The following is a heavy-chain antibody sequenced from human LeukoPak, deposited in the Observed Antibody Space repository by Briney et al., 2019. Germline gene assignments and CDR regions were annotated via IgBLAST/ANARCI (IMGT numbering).Heavy chain of an antibody. CDR3: AAAPLRRDYYYYGMDV. V-gene: IGHV1-69*05. CDR1: GGTFSSYA. J-gene: IGHJ6*02. Sequence: SVKVSCKASGGTFSSYAISWVRQAPGQGLEWMGGIIPIFGTANYAQKFQGRVTITTDESTSTAYMELSSLRSEDTAVYYCAAAPLRRDYYYYGMDVWGQGTTVTVSS. D-gene: IGHD6-6*01. CDR2: IIPIFGTA.